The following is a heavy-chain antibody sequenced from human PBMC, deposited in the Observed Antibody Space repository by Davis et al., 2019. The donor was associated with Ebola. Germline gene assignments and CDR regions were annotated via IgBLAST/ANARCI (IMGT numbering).Heavy chain of an antibody. Sequence: GESLKISCAASGFTFSSFAMSWVRQAPGKGLEWVSVIGGAAGTFYADSVGGRFTVSRDNSKNTLYLQMNSLRAEDTAVYYCATNSGERKQSYYFYYYMDVWGKGTTVTVSS. CDR3: ATNSGERKQSYYFYYYMDV. CDR1: GFTFSSFA. V-gene: IGHV3-23*01. J-gene: IGHJ6*03. D-gene: IGHD4-17*01. CDR2: IGGAAGT.